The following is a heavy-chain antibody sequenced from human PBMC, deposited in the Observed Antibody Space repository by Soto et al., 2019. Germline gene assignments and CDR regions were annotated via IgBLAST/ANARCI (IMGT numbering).Heavy chain of an antibody. V-gene: IGHV1-69*06. CDR3: ARAPGVIAAPDNWFDP. CDR2: IIPLFGTT. Sequence: ASVKVSCKASGGTFSSYAITYLRQAPGQGLEWMGRIIPLFGTTDYAQKFRGRVTITADKSTSTAYMELTSLTSDDTAVYYCARAPGVIAAPDNWFDPWGQGTLVTVSS. D-gene: IGHD2-21*01. J-gene: IGHJ5*02. CDR1: GGTFSSYA.